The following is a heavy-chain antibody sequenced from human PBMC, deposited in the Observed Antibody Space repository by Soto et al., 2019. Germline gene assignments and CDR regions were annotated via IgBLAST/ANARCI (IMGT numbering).Heavy chain of an antibody. J-gene: IGHJ3*02. CDR1: GGSISSGGYH. CDR2: IYYSGST. Sequence: LSLTCTVSGGSISSGGYHWSWIRQHPGKGLEWIGYIYYSGSTYYNPSLKSRVTISVDTSKNQFSLKLGSVTAADTAVYYCAREEGGSFPGAFDIWGQGTMVTVSS. V-gene: IGHV4-31*03. CDR3: AREEGGSFPGAFDI. D-gene: IGHD1-26*01.